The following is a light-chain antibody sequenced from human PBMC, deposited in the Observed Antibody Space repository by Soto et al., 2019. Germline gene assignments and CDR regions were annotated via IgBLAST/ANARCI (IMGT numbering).Light chain of an antibody. J-gene: IGLJ1*01. V-gene: IGLV2-11*01. Sequence: QSALTQPRSVSGSPGQSVTISCPGTSSDVGGYNYVSWYQQHPGKAPKLMIYDVSKRPSGVPDRFSDSKSGNTASLTISGLQAEDEADYYCCSYAGSYTYVFGTGTKLTVL. CDR2: DVS. CDR1: SSDVGGYNY. CDR3: CSYAGSYTYV.